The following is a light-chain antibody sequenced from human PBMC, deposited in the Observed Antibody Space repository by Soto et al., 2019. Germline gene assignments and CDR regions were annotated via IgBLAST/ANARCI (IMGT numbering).Light chain of an antibody. CDR2: GNS. J-gene: IGLJ2*01. CDR3: QSYHSSGSVV. CDR1: SSNIGAGYD. V-gene: IGLV1-40*01. Sequence: QSVLTQPPSVSGAPGQRVTISCTGSSSNIGAGYDVHWYQQFPGAAPKLLIFGNSNRPSGVPDRFSGSKSGTSASLAITGLQAEDEADYYCQSYHSSGSVVFGGGTKRPVL.